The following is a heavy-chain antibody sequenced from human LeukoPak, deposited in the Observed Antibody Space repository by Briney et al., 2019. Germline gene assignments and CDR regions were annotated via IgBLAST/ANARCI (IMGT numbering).Heavy chain of an antibody. Sequence: GASVKVSCKASGYTFTSYGISWVRQAPGQGLEWMGGIIPIFGTANYAQKFQGRVTITADKSTSTAYMELSSLRSEDTAVYYCARGAAAYYYYYMDVWGKGTTVTVSS. J-gene: IGHJ6*03. CDR2: IIPIFGTA. V-gene: IGHV1-69*06. D-gene: IGHD6-13*01. CDR1: GYTFTSYG. CDR3: ARGAAAYYYYYMDV.